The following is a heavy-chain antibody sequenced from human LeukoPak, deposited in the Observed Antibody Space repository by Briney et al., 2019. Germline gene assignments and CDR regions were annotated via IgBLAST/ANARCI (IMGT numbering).Heavy chain of an antibody. D-gene: IGHD2-8*01. Sequence: GASVKVSCKASVYAVTSYYMHWVRQAPGQGLEWMGIINPSAGSTTYAQKFQDRVTMTRDTSTSTVYMELSSLKSEDTAVYYCAREDVVLVDAVRYYYYGMDVWGQGTTVTVSS. CDR2: INPSAGST. CDR1: VYAVTSYY. CDR3: AREDVVLVDAVRYYYYGMDV. V-gene: IGHV1-46*01. J-gene: IGHJ6*02.